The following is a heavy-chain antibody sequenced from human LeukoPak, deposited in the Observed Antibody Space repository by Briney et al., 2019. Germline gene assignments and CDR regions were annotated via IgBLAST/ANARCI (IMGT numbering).Heavy chain of an antibody. CDR2: IYYSGST. CDR3: ASPLPLLTGYAQEAFDI. V-gene: IGHV4-59*08. CDR1: GGSISSYY. J-gene: IGHJ3*02. Sequence: SETLSLTCTVSGGSISSYYWSWIRQPPGKGLEWIGYIYYSGSTNYNPSLKSRVTISVDTSKNQFSLKLSSVTAADTAVYYCASPLPLLTGYAQEAFDIWGQGTMVTVSS. D-gene: IGHD3-9*01.